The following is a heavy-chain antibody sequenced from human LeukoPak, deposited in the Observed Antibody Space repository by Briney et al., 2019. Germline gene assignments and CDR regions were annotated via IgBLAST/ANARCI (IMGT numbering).Heavy chain of an antibody. Sequence: ASVKVSCKASGYTFTGYYMHWVRQAPGQGLEWMGWINPNSGGTNYAQKFQGRVTMTRDTSISTAYMELSRLRSDDTAVYYCARITIFGVGIFDYGMDVWGQGTTVTVSS. CDR2: INPNSGGT. V-gene: IGHV1-2*02. D-gene: IGHD3-3*01. J-gene: IGHJ6*02. CDR3: ARITIFGVGIFDYGMDV. CDR1: GYTFTGYY.